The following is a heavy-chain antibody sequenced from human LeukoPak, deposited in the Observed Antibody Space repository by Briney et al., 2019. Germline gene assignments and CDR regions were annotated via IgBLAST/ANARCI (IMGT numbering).Heavy chain of an antibody. CDR2: IYPGDSDT. D-gene: IGHD2-21*01. CDR1: GSRFTSYW. Sequence: GESLQISCQGSGSRFTSYWIGWARPLPGKGLEWMGIIYPGDSDTRYSPSFQGQVTSSADKSISTAYLQWSSLKAADTAMYYCATLDVVNGGNWFDSWGQGALVTVSS. V-gene: IGHV5-51*01. J-gene: IGHJ5*01. CDR3: ATLDVVNGGNWFDS.